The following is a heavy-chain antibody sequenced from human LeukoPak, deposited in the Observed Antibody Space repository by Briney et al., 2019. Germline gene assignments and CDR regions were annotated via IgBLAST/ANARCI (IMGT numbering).Heavy chain of an antibody. CDR2: LSGSGAGT. V-gene: IGHV3-23*01. Sequence: GGSLRLSCAASGFTFSDYALGWVRQAPGRGLEWVATLSGSGAGTYYSDSVQGRFTISRDNSKRTLFLQMNSLRAEDTAVYYCAKEIIRYSSAPFDYWGQGTLVTVSS. D-gene: IGHD6-25*01. J-gene: IGHJ4*02. CDR3: AKEIIRYSSAPFDY. CDR1: GFTFSDYA.